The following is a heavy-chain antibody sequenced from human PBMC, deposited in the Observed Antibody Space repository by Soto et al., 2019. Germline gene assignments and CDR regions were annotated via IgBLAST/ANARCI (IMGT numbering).Heavy chain of an antibody. CDR3: ARDGRKQLVLGYYYYGMDV. CDR1: GFTFSSYS. J-gene: IGHJ6*02. CDR2: ISSSSSTI. Sequence: PGGSLRLSCAASGFTFSSYSMNWVRQAPGKGLEWVSYISSSSSTIYYADSVKGRFTISRDNAKNSLYLQMNSLRDEDTAVYYCARDGRKQLVLGYYYYGMDVWGQGTTVTVSS. V-gene: IGHV3-48*02. D-gene: IGHD6-13*01.